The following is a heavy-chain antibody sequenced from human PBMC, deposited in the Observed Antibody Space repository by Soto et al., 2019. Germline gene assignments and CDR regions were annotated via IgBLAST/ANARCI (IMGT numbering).Heavy chain of an antibody. Sequence: SETLSLTCTVFGGSIDDYYWSWIRQSPGKGLEWIGHISDRGTTDYNPSLKSRVTISVDRSKKQFSLKVTSVTAADTAVYYCARDRWTARANWFDPWGQGTLVTVLL. V-gene: IGHV4-59*01. J-gene: IGHJ5*02. D-gene: IGHD3-16*02. CDR2: ISDRGTT. CDR1: GGSIDDYY. CDR3: ARDRWTARANWFDP.